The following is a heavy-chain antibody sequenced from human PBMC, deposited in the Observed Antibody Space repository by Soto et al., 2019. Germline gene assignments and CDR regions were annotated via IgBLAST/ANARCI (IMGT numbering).Heavy chain of an antibody. V-gene: IGHV1-8*01. D-gene: IGHD2-15*01. J-gene: IGHJ4*02. CDR3: ARGRYCSGGSCYQYYFDY. CDR1: GYTFTSYD. CDR2: MNPNSGNT. Sequence: ASVKVSCKASGYTFTSYDVNWVRQATGQGLEWMGWMNPNSGNTGYAQKFQGRVTMTRNTSISTAYMELGSLRSEDTAVYYCARGRYCSGGSCYQYYFDYWGQGTLVTVSS.